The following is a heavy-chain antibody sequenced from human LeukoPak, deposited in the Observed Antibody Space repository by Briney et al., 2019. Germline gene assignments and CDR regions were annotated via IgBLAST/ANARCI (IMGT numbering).Heavy chain of an antibody. CDR2: IYYSGST. V-gene: IGHV4-61*01. CDR1: GGSVSSGSYY. Sequence: PSETLSLTCTVSGGSVSSGSYYWSWIRQPPGKGLEWIGYIYYSGSTNCNPSLKSRVTISVDTSKNQFSLKLSSVTAADTAVYYCARGSVLRYFWYFDLWGRGTLVTVSS. D-gene: IGHD3-9*01. CDR3: ARGSVLRYFWYFDL. J-gene: IGHJ2*01.